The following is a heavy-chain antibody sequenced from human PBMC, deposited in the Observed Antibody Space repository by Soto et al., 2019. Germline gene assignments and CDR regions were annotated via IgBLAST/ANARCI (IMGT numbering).Heavy chain of an antibody. Sequence: ASVKVSCKASGGTFSSYAISWVRQAPGQGLEWMGGIIPIFGTANYAQKFQGRVTITADESTSTAYMELSSLRSEDTAVYYCASWYYYGSGTYYYYGMDVWGQGTTVTVSS. CDR2: IIPIFGTA. CDR3: ASWYYYGSGTYYYYGMDV. V-gene: IGHV1-69*13. D-gene: IGHD3-10*01. J-gene: IGHJ6*02. CDR1: GGTFSSYA.